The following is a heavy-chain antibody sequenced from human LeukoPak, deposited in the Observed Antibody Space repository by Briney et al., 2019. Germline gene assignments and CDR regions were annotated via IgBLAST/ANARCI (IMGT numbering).Heavy chain of an antibody. CDR2: IYTSGST. CDR1: DGSITSGSYY. V-gene: IGHV4-61*02. J-gene: IGHJ5*02. Sequence: TSETLSLTCTVSDGSITSGSYYWSWIRQPAGEGLEWIVRIYTSGSTSYNPSLKSRVTISVDTSKNQFSLRLTSVNAADTAVYYCARGAYGSGSAYNWFDPWGQGTLVTVFS. CDR3: ARGAYGSGSAYNWFDP. D-gene: IGHD3-10*01.